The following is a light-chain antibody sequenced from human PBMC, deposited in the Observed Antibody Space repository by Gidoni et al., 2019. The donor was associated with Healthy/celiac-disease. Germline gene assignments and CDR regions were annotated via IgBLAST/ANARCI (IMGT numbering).Light chain of an antibody. CDR3: QQLNSYLPD. CDR1: QVLSSS. CDR2: AAS. J-gene: IGKJ3*01. Sequence: IPFTPSPSFLSASVGDRVTITCRSSQVLSSSLAWYQQKPAKAPKPLIYAASTWQRGVPSRFSGSGSGTEFTLTLSSRQPEDCAIYYCQQLNSYLPDFGPXTKVEIK. V-gene: IGKV1-9*01.